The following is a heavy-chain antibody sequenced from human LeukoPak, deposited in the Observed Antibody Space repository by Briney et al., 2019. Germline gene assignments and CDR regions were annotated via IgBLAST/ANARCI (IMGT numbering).Heavy chain of an antibody. CDR2: VNYSGGS. CDR1: GESFDGFY. D-gene: IGHD1-14*01. J-gene: IGHJ5*02. Sequence: SETLSLTCAVYGESFDGFYWNWIRQSPGKGLEWLGEVNYSGGSDYNPALESRIAISADASKRQFSLKLTSVTAADTAVYYCAIRLTTSRLATGTTWFDPWGQGTLVSVSS. CDR3: AIRLTTSRLATGTTWFDP. V-gene: IGHV4-34*01.